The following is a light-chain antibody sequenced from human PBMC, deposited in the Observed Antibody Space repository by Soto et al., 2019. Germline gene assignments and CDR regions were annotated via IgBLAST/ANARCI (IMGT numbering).Light chain of an antibody. CDR2: GNT. CDR1: PSNIGAGYD. J-gene: IGLJ2*01. CDR3: QSYDSGLSGLHVI. Sequence: QAVVTQPPSVSGAPGQRVTISCTGSPSNIGAGYDVHWYQQFPGTAPKLLIYGNTNRASGVPARFSASKSGTSASLAITGLQTEDEADYYCQSYDSGLSGLHVIFGGGTKLTVL. V-gene: IGLV1-40*01.